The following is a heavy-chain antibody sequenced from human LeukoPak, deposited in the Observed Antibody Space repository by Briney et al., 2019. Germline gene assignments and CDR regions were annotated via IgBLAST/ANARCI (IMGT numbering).Heavy chain of an antibody. Sequence: PGGSLRLSCAASGFTFSTYRMSWVRQAPGKGLEWGSATSGSGGSTYYADSVKGRFTISRDNSKNTLYLQMNSLRAEDTAVYYCAKVHYDDDYGDRIDYYYYMDVWGKGTTVTISS. CDR3: AKVHYDDDYGDRIDYYYYMDV. CDR1: GFTFSTYR. J-gene: IGHJ6*03. CDR2: TSGSGGST. D-gene: IGHD4-17*01. V-gene: IGHV3-23*01.